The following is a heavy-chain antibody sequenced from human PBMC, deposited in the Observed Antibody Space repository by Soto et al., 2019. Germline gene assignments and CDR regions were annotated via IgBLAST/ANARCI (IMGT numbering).Heavy chain of an antibody. V-gene: IGHV1-18*01. J-gene: IGHJ4*02. Sequence: ASVKVSCKASGYTFTNYGISWVRQAPGQGLEWMGWISAYKGDTIYAQKFQGRVTMTEDTSTDTAYMELSSLRSEDTAVYYCATVPAKWLFDYWGQGTMVTVSS. D-gene: IGHD3-22*01. CDR3: ATVPAKWLFDY. CDR2: ISAYKGDT. CDR1: GYTFTNYG.